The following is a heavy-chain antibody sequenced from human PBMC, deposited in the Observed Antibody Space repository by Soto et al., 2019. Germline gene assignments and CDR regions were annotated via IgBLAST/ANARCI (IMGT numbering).Heavy chain of an antibody. CDR1: GGTFSSYA. V-gene: IGHV1-69*01. D-gene: IGHD4-17*01. CDR2: IIPIFGTA. CDR3: ARDNTVTAGYYYYYGMDV. J-gene: IGHJ6*02. Sequence: QVQLVQSGAEVKKPGSSVKVSCKASGGTFSSYAISWVRQAPGQGLEWMGGIIPIFGTANYAQKFQGRVTITADESTSTAYMERSSLRSEDTAVYYCARDNTVTAGYYYYYGMDVWGQGTTVTVSS.